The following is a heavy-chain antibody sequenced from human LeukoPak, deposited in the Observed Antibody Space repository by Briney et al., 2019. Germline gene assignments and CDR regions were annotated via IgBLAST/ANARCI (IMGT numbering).Heavy chain of an antibody. CDR2: IYHSGST. CDR3: ARGFVGDGYNSP. V-gene: IGHV4-38-2*01. D-gene: IGHD5-24*01. Sequence: SETLSLTCAVSGYSISSGYYWGWIRQPPGQGLEWIGSIYHSGSTYYNPSLKGRVNIPVDTSKNQFSLKLSSVTAGDTAVYYCARGFVGDGYNSPWGQGTLVTVSS. CDR1: GYSISSGYY. J-gene: IGHJ5*02.